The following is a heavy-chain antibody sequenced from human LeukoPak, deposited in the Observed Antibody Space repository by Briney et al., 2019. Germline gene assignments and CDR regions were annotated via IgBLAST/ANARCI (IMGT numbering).Heavy chain of an antibody. CDR2: IYYSGST. Sequence: SETLSLTCTVSGGSLSSSSYYWGWIRQPPGKGLEWIGSIYYSGSTYYNPSLKSRVTISVDTSKNQFSLKLSSVTAADTAVYYCARDKEAVVAAGFDPWGQGTLVTVSS. CDR3: ARDKEAVVAAGFDP. J-gene: IGHJ5*02. D-gene: IGHD2-15*01. V-gene: IGHV4-39*02. CDR1: GGSLSSSSYY.